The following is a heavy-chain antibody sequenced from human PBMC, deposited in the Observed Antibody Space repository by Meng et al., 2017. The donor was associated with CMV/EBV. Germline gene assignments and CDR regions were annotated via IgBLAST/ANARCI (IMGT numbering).Heavy chain of an antibody. CDR1: GFTVSSNY. Sequence: GESLKISCAASGFTVSSNYMSWVRQAPGKGLEWVSVIYSGGSTYYADSVKGRFTISRDNSKNTLYLQMNSLRAEDTAMYYCARDHVRAGYYYYGMDVWGQGTTVTVSS. CDR3: ARDHVRAGYYYYGMDV. CDR2: IYSGGST. J-gene: IGHJ6*02. D-gene: IGHD1-14*01. V-gene: IGHV3-66*02.